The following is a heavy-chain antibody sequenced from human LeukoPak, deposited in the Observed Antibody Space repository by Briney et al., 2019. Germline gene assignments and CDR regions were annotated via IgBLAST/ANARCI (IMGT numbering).Heavy chain of an antibody. CDR2: ISSSGSTI. D-gene: IGHD2-2*01. Sequence: GGSLRLSCAASVFTFSTYTMNWVRQAPGKGLGWVSYISSSGSTIFYADSVKGRFTISRDNAKNSLYLQMNSLRAEDTAVYYCARGGAGSSKDYFDYWGQGTLVTVSS. J-gene: IGHJ4*02. CDR1: VFTFSTYT. CDR3: ARGGAGSSKDYFDY. V-gene: IGHV3-48*01.